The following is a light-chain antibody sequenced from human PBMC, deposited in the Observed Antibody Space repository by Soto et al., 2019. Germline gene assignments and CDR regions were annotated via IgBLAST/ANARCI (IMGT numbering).Light chain of an antibody. V-gene: IGLV2-14*01. CDR3: SSDTSSTTHVV. CDR1: NSDVGGYTY. Sequence: QSALTQPASVSGSPGQSITISCTGTNSDVGGYTYVSWYQQHPGKAPKLMIYDVSNRPSGVSNRFSGSKSGNTASLTISGLQAEDEADYYCSSDTSSTTHVVFGGGTKLTVL. CDR2: DVS. J-gene: IGLJ2*01.